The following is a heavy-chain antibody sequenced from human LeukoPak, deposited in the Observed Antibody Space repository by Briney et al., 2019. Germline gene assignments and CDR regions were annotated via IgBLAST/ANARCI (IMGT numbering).Heavy chain of an antibody. D-gene: IGHD3-3*01. CDR2: ISGSGGST. CDR3: AKDRFYDFWSGALFDP. V-gene: IGHV3-23*01. J-gene: IGHJ5*02. CDR1: GFTFSSYA. Sequence: GGSLRLSCAASGFTFSSYAMSWVRQAPGKGLEWVSAISGSGGSTYYADSVKGRFTISRDNSKNTLYLQMNSLRAEDTAVYYCAKDRFYDFWSGALFDPWGQGTLVTVSS.